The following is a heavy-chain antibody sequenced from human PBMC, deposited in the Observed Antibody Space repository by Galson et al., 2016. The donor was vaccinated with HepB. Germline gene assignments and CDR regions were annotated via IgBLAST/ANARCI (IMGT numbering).Heavy chain of an antibody. CDR3: ARCSRSSAYYYYGMDV. V-gene: IGHV3-7*03. Sequence: SLRLSCAASGFTFSSYSMTWVRQAPGRGLEWVANIKQDGSEKYYVDSVKGRFTISRDDAKNSLYLQMNSLRGEDTAVYYCARCSRSSAYYYYGMDVWGQGTTVIVSS. J-gene: IGHJ6*02. CDR2: IKQDGSEK. D-gene: IGHD6-6*01. CDR1: GFTFSSYS.